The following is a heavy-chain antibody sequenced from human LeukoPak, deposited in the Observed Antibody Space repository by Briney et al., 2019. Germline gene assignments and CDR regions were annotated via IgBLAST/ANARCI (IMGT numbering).Heavy chain of an antibody. CDR1: GYRFTSYW. V-gene: IGHV5-51*01. D-gene: IGHD2-2*01. CDR3: ARQVAPAAFNWFDP. CDR2: IYPGDSDT. J-gene: IGHJ5*02. Sequence: GASLQISCKGSGYRFTSYWIGWVRQLPGKGLEWMGIIYPGDSDTRYSPSFQGQVTISADKSISTAYLQWSSLKASDTAMYYCARQVAPAAFNWFDPWGQGTLVTVSS.